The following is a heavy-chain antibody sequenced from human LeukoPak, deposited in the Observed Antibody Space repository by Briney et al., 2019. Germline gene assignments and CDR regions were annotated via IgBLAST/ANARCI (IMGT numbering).Heavy chain of an antibody. CDR3: VRDDYSTPKYYYYMDV. Sequence: PGGSLRLSCAASGFTFSDYYMSWIRQAPGKGLEWVSYISSSGSTIYYADSVKGRFTISRDNAKNSLYLQMNSLRAEDTAVYYCVRDDYSTPKYYYYMDVWGKGTTVTVSS. CDR2: ISSSGSTI. CDR1: GFTFSDYY. J-gene: IGHJ6*03. V-gene: IGHV3-11*01. D-gene: IGHD4-11*01.